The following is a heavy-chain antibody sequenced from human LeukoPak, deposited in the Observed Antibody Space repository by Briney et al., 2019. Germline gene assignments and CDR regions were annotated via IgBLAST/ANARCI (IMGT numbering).Heavy chain of an antibody. J-gene: IGHJ4*02. CDR2: INHSGST. D-gene: IGHD5-18*01. CDR3: ARVGISRYSFDY. V-gene: IGHV4-34*01. CDR1: GGSFSGYY. Sequence: PSETLSLTCAVYGGSFSGYYWSWIRQPPGKGLEWIGEINHSGSTNYNPSLKSRVTISVDTSKNQFSLKLSSVTAADTAVYYRARVGISRYSFDYWGQGTLVTVSS.